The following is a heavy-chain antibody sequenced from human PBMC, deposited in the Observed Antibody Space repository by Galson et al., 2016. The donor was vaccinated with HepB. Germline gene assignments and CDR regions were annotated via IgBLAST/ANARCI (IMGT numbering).Heavy chain of an antibody. Sequence: SLRPPGAASGFSLSLISMNWIRHAPAMGLQWVAKLSARGATYYADSVKGRFTFSRDDAKNSLYLQMNRLRDEDAAVYYGVRVKDWAFDSWGQGALVTVSS. CDR3: VRVKDWAFDS. CDR1: GFSLSLIS. D-gene: IGHD3-9*01. V-gene: IGHV3-48*02. J-gene: IGHJ4*02. CDR2: LSARGAT.